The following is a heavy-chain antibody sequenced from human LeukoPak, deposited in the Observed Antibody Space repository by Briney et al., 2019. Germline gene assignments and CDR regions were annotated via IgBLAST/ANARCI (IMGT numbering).Heavy chain of an antibody. CDR2: IYYSGST. V-gene: IGHV4-59*12. Sequence: PSETLSLTCAVYGGSFSSYYWSWIRQPPGKGLEWIGYIYYSGSTNYNPSLKSRVTISVDTSKNQFSLKLSSVTAADTAVYYCARLQQLVPFYAFGIWGQGTMVTVSS. CDR3: ARLQQLVPFYAFGI. J-gene: IGHJ3*02. D-gene: IGHD6-6*01. CDR1: GGSFSSYY.